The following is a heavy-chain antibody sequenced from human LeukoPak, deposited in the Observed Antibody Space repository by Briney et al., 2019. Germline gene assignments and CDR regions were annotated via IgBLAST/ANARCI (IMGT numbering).Heavy chain of an antibody. CDR1: GFPFSRYW. V-gene: IGHV3-7*01. Sequence: PGGSLRLSCAASGFPFSRYWMSWVPQAPGKGLEWVANISRDGSKKYYVDTVKGRFTISRDNAKTSLYLQMNSLRAEDTAVYYCARALVGSGSSYDFDYWGQGTLVTVSS. CDR2: ISRDGSKK. D-gene: IGHD3-10*01. J-gene: IGHJ4*02. CDR3: ARALVGSGSSYDFDY.